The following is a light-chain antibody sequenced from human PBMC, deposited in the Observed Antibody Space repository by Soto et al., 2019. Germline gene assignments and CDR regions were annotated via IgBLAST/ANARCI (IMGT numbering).Light chain of an antibody. CDR1: QSLLHSSGYMY. CDR2: LGS. J-gene: IGKJ2*01. CDR3: MQALQTPQ. V-gene: IGKV2-28*01. Sequence: DIVMTQSPLSLPVTPGEPASISCRSSQSLLHSSGYMYLDWYLQKPGQSPQLLIYLGSNRASGVPDRFSGSGSGTALTLKISRVEAEDVGLYHCMQALQTPQFGEGTKLEIK.